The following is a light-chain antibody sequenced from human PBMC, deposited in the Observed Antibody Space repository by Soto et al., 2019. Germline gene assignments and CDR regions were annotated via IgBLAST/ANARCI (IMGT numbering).Light chain of an antibody. CDR1: SSDVGSYNL. Sequence: QSVLTQPASVSGSPGQSITISCTGTSSDVGSYNLVSWYQQHPGKAPKLMIYEGSKRPSGVSNRFSGSKSGNTASLTISGLQAEDEADYCCCSYAGSSIVVFGGGTKVTVL. J-gene: IGLJ2*01. CDR3: CSYAGSSIVV. V-gene: IGLV2-23*01. CDR2: EGS.